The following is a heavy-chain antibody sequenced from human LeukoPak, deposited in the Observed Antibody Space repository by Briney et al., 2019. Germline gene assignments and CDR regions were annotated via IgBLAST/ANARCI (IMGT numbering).Heavy chain of an antibody. CDR3: ARQMGPIVVVPAAIGEFDY. D-gene: IGHD2-2*01. CDR1: GYSFTSYW. CDR2: IYPGDSDT. V-gene: IGHV5-51*01. Sequence: GESLKISCKGSGYSFTSYWIGWVRQMPGKGLEWMGIIYPGDSDTRCSPSFQGQVTISADKSISTAYLQWSSLKASDTAMYYCARQMGPIVVVPAAIGEFDYWGQGTLVTVSS. J-gene: IGHJ4*02.